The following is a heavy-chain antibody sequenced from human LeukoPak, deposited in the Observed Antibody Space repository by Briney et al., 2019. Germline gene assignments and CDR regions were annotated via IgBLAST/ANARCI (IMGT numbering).Heavy chain of an antibody. V-gene: IGHV4-59*08. Sequence: SETLSLTCTVSGGSISSYYWSWIRQPPEKGLEWIGYIYNSGKSNYNPSLKSRVTISLDTSKRQFSLSLSSVTAADTAVYYCARFSGSGSYVDYWGQGTLVTVSS. CDR1: GGSISSYY. CDR3: ARFSGSGSYVDY. CDR2: IYNSGKS. J-gene: IGHJ4*02. D-gene: IGHD3-10*01.